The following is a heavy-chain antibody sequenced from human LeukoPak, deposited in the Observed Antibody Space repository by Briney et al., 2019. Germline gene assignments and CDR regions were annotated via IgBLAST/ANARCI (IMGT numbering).Heavy chain of an antibody. V-gene: IGHV1-18*01. D-gene: IGHD3-16*02. J-gene: IGHJ4*02. CDR2: ISAYNGNT. CDR3: ARDRTTYYDYVWGRYRESVPFDY. Sequence: ASVKVSCKASGYTFTSYGISWVRQAPGQGLEWMGWISAYNGNTNYAQKLQGRVTMTTDTSTSTAYMELWSLRSDDTAVYYCARDRTTYYDYVWGRYRESVPFDYWGQGTLVTVSS. CDR1: GYTFTSYG.